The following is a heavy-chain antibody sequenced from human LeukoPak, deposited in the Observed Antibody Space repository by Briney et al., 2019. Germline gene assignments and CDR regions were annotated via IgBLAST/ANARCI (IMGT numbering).Heavy chain of an antibody. CDR2: MNPNSGNT. V-gene: IGHV1-8*02. D-gene: IGHD1-26*01. J-gene: IGHJ4*02. CDR1: GYTFTTYD. Sequence: ASVTVSCKASGYTFTTYDINWVRQATGQGLEWMGWMNPNSGNTGYAQKFQGRVTMTRDTSISTAYMELSRLRSDDTAVYYCARLKEVGATTKFDYWGQGTLVTVSS. CDR3: ARLKEVGATTKFDY.